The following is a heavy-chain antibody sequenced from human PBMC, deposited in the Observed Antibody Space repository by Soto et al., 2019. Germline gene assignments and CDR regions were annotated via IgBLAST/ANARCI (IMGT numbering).Heavy chain of an antibody. CDR3: ARESGYTYGYVFDY. J-gene: IGHJ4*02. Sequence: SVKVSCKASGGTFGNHAISWVRQAPGQGLEWLGGIIPVLGVGDNAQNFQGRVTITADASASTAYLELSSLRSEDTALYYCARESGYTYGYVFDYWGQGTLVTVSS. CDR1: GGTFGNHA. V-gene: IGHV1-69*10. D-gene: IGHD5-18*01. CDR2: IIPVLGVG.